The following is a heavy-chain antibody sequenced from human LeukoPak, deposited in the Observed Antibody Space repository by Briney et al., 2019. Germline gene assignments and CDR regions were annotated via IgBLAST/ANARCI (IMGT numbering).Heavy chain of an antibody. CDR1: GGSISSSSYY. V-gene: IGHV4-39*07. D-gene: IGHD3-3*01. Sequence: SETLSLTCTVSGGSISSSSYYWGWLRQPPGKGLEWVGSIYYSGSTYYNPSLKRRVTISVDTSKNQFSLKLSSVTAADTAVYYCARDRILYDFWSGYLSGDWFDRWGQGTLVTVSS. J-gene: IGHJ5*02. CDR3: ARDRILYDFWSGYLSGDWFDR. CDR2: IYYSGST.